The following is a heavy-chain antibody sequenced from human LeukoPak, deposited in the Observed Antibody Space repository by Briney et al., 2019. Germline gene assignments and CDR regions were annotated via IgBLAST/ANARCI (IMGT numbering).Heavy chain of an antibody. CDR1: GGSISNYY. V-gene: IGHV4-59*01. D-gene: IGHD3-22*01. Sequence: SETLSLTCTVSGGSISNYYCHWIRQPPGKGLEWIGYFYNSGSTYYSPSLKSRLTISVDTSKNQFSLNLSSVTTADTAVYYCATYARSGYYPVSWGRGTMVTVSS. CDR3: ATYARSGYYPVS. CDR2: FYNSGST. J-gene: IGHJ3*01.